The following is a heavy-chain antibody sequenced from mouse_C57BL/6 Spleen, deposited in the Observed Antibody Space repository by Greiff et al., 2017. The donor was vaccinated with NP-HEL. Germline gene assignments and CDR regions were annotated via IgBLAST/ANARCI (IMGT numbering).Heavy chain of an antibody. D-gene: IGHD2-14*01. J-gene: IGHJ3*01. CDR1: GYAFSSYW. V-gene: IGHV1-80*01. CDR3: ARDRGFAY. CDR2: IYPGDGDT. Sequence: QVHVKQSGAELVKPGASVKISCKASGYAFSSYWMNWVKQRPGKGLEWIGQIYPGDGDTNYNGKFKGKATLTADKSSSTAYMQLSSLTSEDSAVYFCARDRGFAYWGQGTLVTVSA.